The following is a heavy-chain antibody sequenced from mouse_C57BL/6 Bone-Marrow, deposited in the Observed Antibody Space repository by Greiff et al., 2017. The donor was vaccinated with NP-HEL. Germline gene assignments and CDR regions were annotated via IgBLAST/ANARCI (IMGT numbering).Heavy chain of an antibody. J-gene: IGHJ3*01. CDR2: ISDGGSYT. D-gene: IGHD1-1*01. V-gene: IGHV5-4*03. Sequence: EVKLMESGGGLVKPGGSLKLSCAASGFTFSSYAMSWVRQTPEKRLEWVATISDGGSYTSYPDNVKGRFTISRDNAKNNLYLQMRHLKSEDKAMYYCASLCLRGFAYWGQGTLVTVSA. CDR3: ASLCLRGFAY. CDR1: GFTFSSYA.